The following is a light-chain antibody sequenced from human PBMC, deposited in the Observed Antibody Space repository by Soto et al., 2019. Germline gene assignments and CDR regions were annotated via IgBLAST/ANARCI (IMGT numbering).Light chain of an antibody. V-gene: IGLV2-14*01. J-gene: IGLJ2*01. CDR1: TGDIGGYKY. CDR3: SSYTSSNTLV. Sequence: QSVLTQTASVSGSPGQSITISCTGTTGDIGGYKYVSWYQHHPGKAPKLMIYEVSHRPPGVSNRFSGSKSGSTASLTISGLQVEDEAEYYCSSYTSSNTLVFGGGTKVTVL. CDR2: EVS.